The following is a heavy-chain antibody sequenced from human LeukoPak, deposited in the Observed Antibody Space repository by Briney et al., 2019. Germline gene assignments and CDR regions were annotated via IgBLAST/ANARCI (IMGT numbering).Heavy chain of an antibody. CDR2: INHSGST. J-gene: IGHJ5*02. CDR3: ARQGQYQLLYAWRSFDP. V-gene: IGHV4-34*01. Sequence: PSETLSLTCAVYGGSFSGYYWSWIRQPPGKGLEWIGEINHSGSTNYNPSLKSRVTISVDTSKNQFSLKLSSVTAADTAVYYCARQGQYQLLYAWRSFDPWGQGTLVTVSS. CDR1: GGSFSGYY. D-gene: IGHD2-2*02.